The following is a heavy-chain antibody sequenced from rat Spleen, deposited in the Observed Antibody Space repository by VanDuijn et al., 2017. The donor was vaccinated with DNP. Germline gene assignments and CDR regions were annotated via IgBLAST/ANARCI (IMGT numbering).Heavy chain of an antibody. J-gene: IGHJ2*01. V-gene: IGHV5-7*01. CDR3: ARLFDY. CDR1: GFSFSNYD. CDR2: ISYDGSST. Sequence: EVQLVESGGGLVQPGRSMKLSCAASGFSFSNYDMAWVRQAPKKGLEWVATISYDGSSTYYRDSVKGRFTISRDNAKSTLYLQRDSLRSEDTATYYCARLFDYWGQGVMVTVSS.